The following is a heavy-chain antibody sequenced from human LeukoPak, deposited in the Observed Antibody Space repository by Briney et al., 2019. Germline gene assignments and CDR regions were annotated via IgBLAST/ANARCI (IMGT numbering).Heavy chain of an antibody. CDR1: GFIVSSNY. CDR3: ARDLEWTTVTSA. D-gene: IGHD4-17*01. J-gene: IGHJ5*02. Sequence: GGSLRLSCAASGFIVSSNYMSWVRQAPGKGLEWVSVIYSGGSTFYADSVKGRFNISRDNSKNTLYLQMNSLRAEDTAVYYCARDLEWTTVTSAWGQGTLVTVSS. CDR2: IYSGGST. V-gene: IGHV3-53*01.